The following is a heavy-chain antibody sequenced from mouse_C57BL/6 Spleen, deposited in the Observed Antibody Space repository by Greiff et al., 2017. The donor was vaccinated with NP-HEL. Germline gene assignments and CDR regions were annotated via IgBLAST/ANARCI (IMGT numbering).Heavy chain of an antibody. CDR1: GYTFTSYW. CDR3: ASQLNYAMDY. Sequence: QVQLQQPGAELVMPGASVKLSCKASGYTFTSYWMHWVKQRPGQGLEWIGEIDPSDSYTNYNQKFKGKSTLTVDKSSSTAYMQLSSLTSEDSAVYYCASQLNYAMDYWGQGTSVTVSS. J-gene: IGHJ4*01. V-gene: IGHV1-69*01. CDR2: IDPSDSYT. D-gene: IGHD3-2*02.